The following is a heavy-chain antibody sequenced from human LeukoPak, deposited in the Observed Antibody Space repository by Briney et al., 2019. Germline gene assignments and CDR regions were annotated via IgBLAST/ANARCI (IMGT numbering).Heavy chain of an antibody. Sequence: GGSLRLSCAASGFTFSNYAMHWVRQAPGKGLEWVAFIRYDGSNKYYADSVKGRFTISRDNSQNTVYLQMDSLRAEDTAVYYCTRGSRSTTSLCRFDPWGQGSLVTVSS. CDR1: GFTFSNYA. J-gene: IGHJ5*02. V-gene: IGHV3-30*02. CDR3: TRGSRSTTSLCRFDP. D-gene: IGHD2-2*01. CDR2: IRYDGSNK.